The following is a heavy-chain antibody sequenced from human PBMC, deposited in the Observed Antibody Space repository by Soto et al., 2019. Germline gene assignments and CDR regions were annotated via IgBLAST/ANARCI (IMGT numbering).Heavy chain of an antibody. D-gene: IGHD3-16*02. CDR1: GFTFSSYG. CDR3: ARAPAYDYVWGSYRYPMGALFAY. J-gene: IGHJ4*02. Sequence: ESGGGVVQPGRSLRLSCAASGFTFSSYGMHWVRQAPGKGLEWVAVIWYDGSNKYYADSVKGRFTISRDNSKSTLYLQMNSLRAEDTAVYYCARAPAYDYVWGSYRYPMGALFAYWGQGTLVTVSS. CDR2: IWYDGSNK. V-gene: IGHV3-33*01.